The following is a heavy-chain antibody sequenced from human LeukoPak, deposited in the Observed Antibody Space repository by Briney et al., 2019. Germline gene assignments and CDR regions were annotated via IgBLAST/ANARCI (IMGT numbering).Heavy chain of an antibody. CDR2: IDPSDSYT. D-gene: IGHD4-17*01. J-gene: IGHJ4*02. CDR3: AGKGNDYGDYIDY. Sequence: GESLRISCKGSGYSFTSYWISWVRQMPGRGLEWMGRIDPSDSYTNYSPSFQGHVTISADKSISTAYLQWSSLKASDTAMYYCAGKGNDYGDYIDYWGQGTLVTVSS. V-gene: IGHV5-10-1*01. CDR1: GYSFTSYW.